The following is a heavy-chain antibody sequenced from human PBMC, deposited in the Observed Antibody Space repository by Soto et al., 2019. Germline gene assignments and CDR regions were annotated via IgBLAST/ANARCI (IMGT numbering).Heavy chain of an antibody. CDR2: IYSGGST. CDR1: GFTVSSNY. Sequence: PGGSLRLSCAASGFTVSSNYMSWVRQAPGKGLEWVSVIYSGGSTYYADSVKGRFTISRDNSKNTLYLQMNSLRAEDTAVYYCARSPILPAMVNNYGMDVSGQGTTVTVSS. D-gene: IGHD5-18*01. J-gene: IGHJ6*02. CDR3: ARSPILPAMVNNYGMDV. V-gene: IGHV3-66*01.